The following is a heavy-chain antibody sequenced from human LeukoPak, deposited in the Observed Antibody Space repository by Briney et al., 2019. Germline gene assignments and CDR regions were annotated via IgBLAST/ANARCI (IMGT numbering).Heavy chain of an antibody. Sequence: GGSLRLSCAASGFTFSSYSMNWVRQAPGKGLEWVSSISSSSSYIYYADSVKGRFTISGDNAKNSLYLQMNSLRAEDTAVYYCARPNDYGDYFDYWGQGTLVTVSS. V-gene: IGHV3-21*01. CDR2: ISSSSSYI. J-gene: IGHJ4*02. CDR1: GFTFSSYS. D-gene: IGHD4-17*01. CDR3: ARPNDYGDYFDY.